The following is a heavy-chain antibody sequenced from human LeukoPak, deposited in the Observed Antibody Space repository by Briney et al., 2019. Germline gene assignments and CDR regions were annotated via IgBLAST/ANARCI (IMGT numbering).Heavy chain of an antibody. Sequence: GGSLRLSCAASGFTFSSYAMSWVRQAPGKGLEWVSATSGSGGSTYYADSVKGRFTISRDNSKNTLYLQMNSLRAEDTAVYYCAKDTVYGDYTLHFDYWGQGTLVTVSS. CDR2: TSGSGGST. CDR1: GFTFSSYA. CDR3: AKDTVYGDYTLHFDY. V-gene: IGHV3-23*01. J-gene: IGHJ4*02. D-gene: IGHD4-17*01.